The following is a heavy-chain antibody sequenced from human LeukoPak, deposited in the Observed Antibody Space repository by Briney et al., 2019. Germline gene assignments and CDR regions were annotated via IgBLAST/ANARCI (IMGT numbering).Heavy chain of an antibody. CDR1: GGSISSYY. D-gene: IGHD1-7*01. J-gene: IGHJ3*02. CDR3: ARRTNAFDI. V-gene: IGHV4-59*01. CDR2: IYYSGST. Sequence: PSETLSLTCTVSGGSISSYYWSWIRQPPGKGLEWIGYIYYSGSTNYNPSLKSRVTISVDTSKNQFSLKLSSATAADTAVYYCARRTNAFDIWGQGTMVTVSS.